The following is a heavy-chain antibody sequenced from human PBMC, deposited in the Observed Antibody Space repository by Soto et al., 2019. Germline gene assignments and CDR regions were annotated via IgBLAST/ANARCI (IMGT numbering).Heavy chain of an antibody. CDR1: SFSMYS. Sequence: EVQVVESGGGLVKPGGSLRLSCNFSFSMYSMDWVRQAPGKGLEWVASISSGSAFIKYADSVKGRFTISRDNAKNSVSLQMDSLRVEDTAMYYCTIDQGGSYDSWFDPWGRGTLVTVSS. CDR3: TIDQGGSYDSWFDP. CDR2: ISSGSAFI. V-gene: IGHV3-21*01. D-gene: IGHD1-26*01. J-gene: IGHJ5*02.